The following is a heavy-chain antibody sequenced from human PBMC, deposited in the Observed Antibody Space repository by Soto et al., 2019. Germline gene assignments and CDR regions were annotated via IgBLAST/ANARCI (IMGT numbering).Heavy chain of an antibody. CDR3: ARRQSNGYNRYFDY. V-gene: IGHV1-69*06. Sequence: SVKFDCKASVGSFSSNPLRWMRQAPGQGLEWVGGTIPTFGAGSYAQRFQGRVTITADKSTNTAYMELSNLRPEDTAVYYCARRQSNGYNRYFDYWGQGPLVTVSS. D-gene: IGHD5-12*01. CDR2: TIPTFGAG. CDR1: VGSFSSNP. J-gene: IGHJ4*02.